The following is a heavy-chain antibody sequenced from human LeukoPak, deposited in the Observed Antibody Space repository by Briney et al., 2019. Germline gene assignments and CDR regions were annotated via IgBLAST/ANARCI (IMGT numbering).Heavy chain of an antibody. CDR1: GYTFTSYG. V-gene: IGHV1-18*01. Sequence: ASVKVSCKASGYTFTSYGISWVRQAPGQGLEWMGWISAYNGITNYAQKLQGRVTMTTDTSTSTAYMELRSLRSDDTAVYYCARDPLYYYDSSGYYGHGAFDIWGQGTMVTVSS. J-gene: IGHJ3*02. CDR2: ISAYNGIT. CDR3: ARDPLYYYDSSGYYGHGAFDI. D-gene: IGHD3-22*01.